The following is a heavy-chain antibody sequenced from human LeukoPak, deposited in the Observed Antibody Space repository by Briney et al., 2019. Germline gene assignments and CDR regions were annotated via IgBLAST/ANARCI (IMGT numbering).Heavy chain of an antibody. CDR3: ARDLSTVASYGMDV. CDR2: INPNSGGT. D-gene: IGHD4-23*01. V-gene: IGHV1-2*02. J-gene: IGHJ6*02. CDR1: GYTFTDYY. Sequence: ASVKVSCKASGYTFTDYYMHWVRQAPGQGLEWMEWINPNSGGTNYAQKFQGRVTMTRDTSISTAYMELSRLRPDDTAVYYCARDLSTVASYGMDVWGQGTTVTVSS.